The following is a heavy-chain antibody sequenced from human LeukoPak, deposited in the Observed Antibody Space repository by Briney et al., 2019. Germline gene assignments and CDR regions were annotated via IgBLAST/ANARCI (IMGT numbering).Heavy chain of an antibody. Sequence: PGGSLRLSCAASGFTFSSYEMNWVRQAPGKGLEWVSSISSSSSYIYYADSVKGRFTISRDNAKNSLYLQMNSLRAEDTAVYYCARHLASGSGSYPTINYYYYMDVWGKGTTVTISS. V-gene: IGHV3-21*01. CDR1: GFTFSSYE. D-gene: IGHD3-10*01. CDR3: ARHLASGSGSYPTINYYYYMDV. CDR2: ISSSSSYI. J-gene: IGHJ6*03.